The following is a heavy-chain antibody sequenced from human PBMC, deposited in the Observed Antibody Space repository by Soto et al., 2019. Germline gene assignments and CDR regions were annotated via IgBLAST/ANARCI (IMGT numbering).Heavy chain of an antibody. Sequence: QVQLVQSGAEVKTPGASVKVSCKASGYIFTNYDINWVRQATGQGLEYLGWINPNSGNTGYVQKFQGRVTMTRNTSIISAYMELNSLRSEDRAVYYCARGLKYGVYWRWFDPWGQGTLVTVSS. CDR3: ARGLKYGVYWRWFDP. CDR2: INPNSGNT. D-gene: IGHD4-17*01. CDR1: GYIFTNYD. J-gene: IGHJ5*02. V-gene: IGHV1-8*01.